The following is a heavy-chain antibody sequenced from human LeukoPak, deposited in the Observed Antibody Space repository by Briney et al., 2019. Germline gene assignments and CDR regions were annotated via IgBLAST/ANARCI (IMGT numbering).Heavy chain of an antibody. CDR1: GGSISTYY. D-gene: IGHD2-2*01. V-gene: IGHV4-59*01. CDR3: ARASCSSTSCYAVPFDI. J-gene: IGHJ3*02. CDR2: IYYSGTT. Sequence: PSETLSLTCTVSGGSISTYYGSWIRQPPGKGLEWIGYIYYSGTTNYNPSLKSRVTISVDTSKNQFCLKLSSVTAADTAVYYCARASCSSTSCYAVPFDIWGQGTMVTVSS.